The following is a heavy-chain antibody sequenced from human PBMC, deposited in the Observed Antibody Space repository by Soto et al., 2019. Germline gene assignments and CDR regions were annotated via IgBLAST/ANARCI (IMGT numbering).Heavy chain of an antibody. CDR2: ISGSGGST. V-gene: IGHV3-23*01. Sequence: PGGPLRLSCAASGFTFSSYAMSWVRQAPGKGLEWVSAISGSGGSTYYADSVKGRFTISRDNSKNTLYLQMNSLRAEDTAVYYCAKVSGYSSGWPTFDYWGQGTLVTVSS. CDR3: AKVSGYSSGWPTFDY. J-gene: IGHJ4*02. CDR1: GFTFSSYA. D-gene: IGHD6-19*01.